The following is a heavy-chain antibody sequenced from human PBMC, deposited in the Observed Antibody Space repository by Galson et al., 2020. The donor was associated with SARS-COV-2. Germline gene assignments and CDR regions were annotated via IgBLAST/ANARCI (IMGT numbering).Heavy chain of an antibody. CDR3: ARVRLLSGNYRGAPYYYYMDV. D-gene: IGHD1-26*01. J-gene: IGHJ6*03. CDR1: GGSISSGGSY. Sequence: SETLSLTCIVSGGSISSGGSYWSWIRQYPGKGLEWIGYIYDSGSTSYNPSLKSRVTISVDTSRTQFSLKLSSVTAADTAVYYCARVRLLSGNYRGAPYYYYMDVWGNGTTVTVSS. CDR2: IYDSGST. V-gene: IGHV4-31*03.